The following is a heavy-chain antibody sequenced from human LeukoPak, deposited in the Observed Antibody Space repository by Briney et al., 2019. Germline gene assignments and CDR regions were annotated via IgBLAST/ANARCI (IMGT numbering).Heavy chain of an antibody. Sequence: PGGSLRLSCAASGFTFSSYWMHWVRQALGKGLVWVSRINDDGSGTSYADSVKGRFTISRDNAKNTLYLQMNSLRAEDTTVYYCARGRPGYYFDYWGQGTLVTVSS. D-gene: IGHD5-24*01. CDR1: GFTFSSYW. CDR3: ARGRPGYYFDY. J-gene: IGHJ4*02. V-gene: IGHV3-74*01. CDR2: INDDGSGT.